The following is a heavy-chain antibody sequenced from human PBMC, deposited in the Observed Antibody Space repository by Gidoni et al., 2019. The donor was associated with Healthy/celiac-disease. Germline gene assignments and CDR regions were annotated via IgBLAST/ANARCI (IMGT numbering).Heavy chain of an antibody. V-gene: IGHV1-24*01. D-gene: IGHD3-3*01. CDR1: GYTLPELS. CDR3: ATVTYYDFWSGYYRLTNWFDP. J-gene: IGHJ5*02. Sequence: QVQLVQSGAEVKKPGASVKVSCKVSGYTLPELSMHWVRQAPGKGLEWMGGFDPEEGETIDAQKFQGRVTMTEDTSTDTAYMELSSLRSEDTAVYYCATVTYYDFWSGYYRLTNWFDPWGQGTLVTVSS. CDR2: FDPEEGET.